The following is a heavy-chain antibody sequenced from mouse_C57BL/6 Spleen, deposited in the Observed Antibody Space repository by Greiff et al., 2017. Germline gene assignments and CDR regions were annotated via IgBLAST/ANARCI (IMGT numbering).Heavy chain of an antibody. D-gene: IGHD3-3*01. CDR3: ARRDSYWYFDV. Sequence: DVMLLESGGGLVKPGASLKLSCAASGFTFSSYTMSWVRQTPGKRLEWVATISGGGGNTYYPDNVKGRFTISRDNAKNTLYLQMSSLRSEDTALYYCARRDSYWYFDVWGTGTTVTVSS. V-gene: IGHV5-9*01. CDR1: GFTFSSYT. CDR2: ISGGGGNT. J-gene: IGHJ1*03.